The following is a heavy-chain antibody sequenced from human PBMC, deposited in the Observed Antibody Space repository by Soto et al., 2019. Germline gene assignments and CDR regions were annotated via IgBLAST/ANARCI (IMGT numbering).Heavy chain of an antibody. D-gene: IGHD2-15*01. V-gene: IGHV3-23*01. J-gene: IGHJ6*02. CDR1: GFTFSSYA. CDR2: ISGSGGST. Sequence: EVQLLESGGGLVQPGGSLRLSCAASGFTFSSYAMSWVRQAPGKGLEWVSAISGSGGSTYYADSVKGRFTISRDNSKNKLYLQMNSLRGEDTAVYYCANWPEGDYSCGSCYYYYYYGMDVWGQGTTVTVSS. CDR3: ANWPEGDYSCGSCYYYYYYGMDV.